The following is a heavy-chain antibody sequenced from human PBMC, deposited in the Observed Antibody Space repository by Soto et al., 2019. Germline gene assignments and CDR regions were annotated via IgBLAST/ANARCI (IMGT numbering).Heavy chain of an antibody. J-gene: IGHJ5*02. Sequence: GGSLRLSCAASGFTFSSYAMSWVRQAPGKGLEWVAVISYDGSNKYYADSVKGRFTISRDNSKNTLYLQMNSLRAEDTAVYYCARDLRYHCSGGSCYEDNWFDPWGQGTLVTVSS. V-gene: IGHV3-30-3*01. CDR2: ISYDGSNK. CDR3: ARDLRYHCSGGSCYEDNWFDP. CDR1: GFTFSSYA. D-gene: IGHD2-15*01.